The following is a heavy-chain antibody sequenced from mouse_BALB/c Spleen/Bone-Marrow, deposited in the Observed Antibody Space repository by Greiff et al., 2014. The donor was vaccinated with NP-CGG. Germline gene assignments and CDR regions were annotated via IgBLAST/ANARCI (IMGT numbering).Heavy chain of an antibody. CDR2: IWGGGST. J-gene: IGHJ1*01. V-gene: IGHV2-6-5*01. CDR1: GFSLNDYG. D-gene: IGHD2-1*01. CDR3: AKQYGNYDWYFDV. Sequence: VMLVESGPGLVAPLQSLSITCTVSGFSLNDYGVSWIRQPPGKGLEWLGVIWGGGSTYYNSALKSRLSISKDNSKSQVFLKMNSLQTDDTAMYYCAKQYGNYDWYFDVWGAGTTVTVSS.